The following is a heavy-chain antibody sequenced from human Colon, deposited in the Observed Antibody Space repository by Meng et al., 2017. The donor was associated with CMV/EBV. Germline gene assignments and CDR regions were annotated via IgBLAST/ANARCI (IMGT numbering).Heavy chain of an antibody. J-gene: IGHJ4*02. V-gene: IGHV1-18*01. CDR3: ARGRPNWSGVLNY. D-gene: IGHD1-1*01. CDR2: ISGSTGYT. Sequence: QVQLVQAGSAWKEPGASVLVSCRSSGYTFTSYGINWVRQAPGQGLEWMGWISGSTGYTNRAQKFQGRVTMTTDTSTSTAYLALTSLTSNDTAVYYCARGRPNWSGVLNYWGQGTLVTVSS. CDR1: GYTFTSYG.